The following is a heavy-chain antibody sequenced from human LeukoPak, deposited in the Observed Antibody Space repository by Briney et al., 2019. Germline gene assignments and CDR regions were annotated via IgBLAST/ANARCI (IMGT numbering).Heavy chain of an antibody. J-gene: IGHJ4*02. D-gene: IGHD3-9*01. CDR2: ISYDGSNK. CDR1: GFTFSSYA. CDR3: ARGGRYYYDILTTSIDY. V-gene: IGHV3-30*04. Sequence: GGSLRLSCAASGFTFSSYAMHWVRQAPGKGLEWVAVISYDGSNKYYADSVKGRFTISRDNSKNTLYLQMNSLRAEGTAVYYCARGGRYYYDILTTSIDYWGQGTLVTVSS.